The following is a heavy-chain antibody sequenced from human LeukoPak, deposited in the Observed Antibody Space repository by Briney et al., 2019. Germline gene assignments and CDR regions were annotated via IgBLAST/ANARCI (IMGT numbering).Heavy chain of an antibody. CDR2: INPTSGGT. V-gene: IGHV1-2*02. CDR3: ARVQLWSNFDY. D-gene: IGHD5-18*01. Sequence: ASVLISCKASGYTFTGYYMHWVRQAPGQGLEWMGWINPTSGGTNYAQKFQGRVTMTRDTSISTAYMELSRLRSDDTAVYYCARVQLWSNFDYWGQGTLVTVSP. CDR1: GYTFTGYY. J-gene: IGHJ4*02.